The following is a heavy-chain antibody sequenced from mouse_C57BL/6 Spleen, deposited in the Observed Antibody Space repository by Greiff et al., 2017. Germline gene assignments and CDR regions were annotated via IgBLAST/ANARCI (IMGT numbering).Heavy chain of an antibody. V-gene: IGHV14-3*01. CDR3: AVYDYDVDWFAY. CDR1: GFNIKNTY. J-gene: IGHJ3*01. D-gene: IGHD2-4*01. CDR2: IDPANGNT. Sequence: DVQLQESVAELVRPGASVKLSCTASGFNIKNTYMHWVKQRPEQGLGWIGRIDPANGNTKYAPKFQGKATITADTSSNTAYLQLSSLTSEDTAIYYCAVYDYDVDWFAYWGQGTLVTVSA.